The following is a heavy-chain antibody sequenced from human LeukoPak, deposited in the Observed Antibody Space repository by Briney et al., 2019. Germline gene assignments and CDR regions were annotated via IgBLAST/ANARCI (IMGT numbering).Heavy chain of an antibody. CDR3: ARAPNYGSGSYWVWFDP. CDR2: INHSGST. D-gene: IGHD3-10*01. Sequence: SETLSLTCAVYGGSFSGYYWSWIRQPPGKGLEWIGEINHSGSTNYNPSLKSRVTISVDTSKNQFSLKLSSVTAADTAVYYCARAPNYGSGSYWVWFDPWGQGTLVTVSS. J-gene: IGHJ5*02. CDR1: GGSFSGYY. V-gene: IGHV4-34*01.